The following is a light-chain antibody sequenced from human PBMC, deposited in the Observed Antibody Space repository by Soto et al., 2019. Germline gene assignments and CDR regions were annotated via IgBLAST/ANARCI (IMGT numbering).Light chain of an antibody. CDR2: AAT. CDR3: QRGYRSIS. CDR1: QSISAY. J-gene: IGKJ5*01. V-gene: IGKV1-39*01. Sequence: DIQMTQSPSSLFASVGDRVTITCRASQSISAYLNWYQQRPGKAPSLLIYAATRLHSGVPSRFSRSGSGTDFTLTLRSLPPDDFATYYWQRGYRSISFGQGTRLEMK.